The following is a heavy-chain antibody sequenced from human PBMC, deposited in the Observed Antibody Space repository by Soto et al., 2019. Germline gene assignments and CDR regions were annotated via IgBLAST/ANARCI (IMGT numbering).Heavy chain of an antibody. CDR3: ARGIRRGRVGNWFNP. CDR1: GYSLSSGSY. J-gene: IGHJ5*02. CDR2: IYHGGTT. D-gene: IGHD3-10*01. V-gene: IGHV4-38-2*01. Sequence: PSETLSLTCAVSGYSLSSGSYWGWIRQPPGKGPEWIASIYHGGTTFYNPSLKSRVTLSVDTSKNHYSLKLRSVTAADTAVYYCARGIRRGRVGNWFNPWGQGTLVTVSS.